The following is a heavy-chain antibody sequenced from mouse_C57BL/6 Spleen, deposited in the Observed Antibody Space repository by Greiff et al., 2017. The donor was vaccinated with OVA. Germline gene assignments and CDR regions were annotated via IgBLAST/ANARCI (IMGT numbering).Heavy chain of an antibody. Sequence: EVKVVESGGGLVKPGGSLKLSCAASGFTFSDYGMHWVRQAPEKGLEWVAYISSGSSTIYYADTVKGRFTISRDNAKNTLFLQMTSLRSEDTAMYYCARDYGSSAWYFDVWGTGTTVTVSS. J-gene: IGHJ1*03. CDR3: ARDYGSSAWYFDV. D-gene: IGHD1-1*01. CDR2: ISSGSSTI. CDR1: GFTFSDYG. V-gene: IGHV5-17*01.